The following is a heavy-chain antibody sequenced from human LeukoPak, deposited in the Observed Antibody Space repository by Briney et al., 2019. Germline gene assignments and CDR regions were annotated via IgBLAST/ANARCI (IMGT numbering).Heavy chain of an antibody. CDR2: ISGSGVNT. D-gene: IGHD3-10*01. Sequence: HPGGSLRLSCAASGFTFSSSAMSWLRQTPGKGLEWVSAISGSGVNTYYADSVQGRFTVSRDNSKNTLFLQMNSLRAEDTAMYFCAREFISLLRGVFEEAYFDHWGQGTLVTVSS. J-gene: IGHJ4*02. CDR3: AREFISLLRGVFEEAYFDH. CDR1: GFTFSSSA. V-gene: IGHV3-23*01.